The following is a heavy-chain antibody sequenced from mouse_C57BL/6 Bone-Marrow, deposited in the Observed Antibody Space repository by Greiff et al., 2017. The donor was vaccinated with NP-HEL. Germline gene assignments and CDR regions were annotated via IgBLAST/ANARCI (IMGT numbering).Heavy chain of an antibody. D-gene: IGHD2-5*01. CDR2: IHPNSGST. CDR3: ASYSNYRNYAMDY. Sequence: VQLQQPGAELVKPGASVKLSCKASGYTFTSYWMHWVKQRPGQGLEWIGMIHPNSGSTNYNEKFKSKATLTVDKSSSTAYMQLSSLTSEDSAVYYCASYSNYRNYAMDYWGQGTSVTVSS. CDR1: GYTFTSYW. V-gene: IGHV1-64*01. J-gene: IGHJ4*01.